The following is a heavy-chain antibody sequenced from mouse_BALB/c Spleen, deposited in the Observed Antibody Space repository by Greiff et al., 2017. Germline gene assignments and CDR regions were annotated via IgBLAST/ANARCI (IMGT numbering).Heavy chain of an antibody. CDR1: GFSLPSYG. V-gene: IGHV2-4*02. J-gene: IGHJ3*01. Sequence: VQLVESGPGLVQPSQSLSITCTVSGFSLPSYGVHWVRQPPGKGLEWLGMIWGGGSTDYNSALKSRLSISKDNSKSQVFLKMNSLQTDDTAMYYCASYGSSYAWFAYWGQGTLVTVSA. CDR2: IWGGGST. D-gene: IGHD1-1*01. CDR3: ASYGSSYAWFAY.